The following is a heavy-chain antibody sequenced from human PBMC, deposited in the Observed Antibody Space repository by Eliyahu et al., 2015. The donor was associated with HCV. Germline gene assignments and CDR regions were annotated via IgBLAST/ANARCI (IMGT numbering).Heavy chain of an antibody. D-gene: IGHD1-26*01. Sequence: QVQLQESGPGLVKPSQTLSLTCTVSXASIRXAGYYWSWIRQHPGKGLEWIGNVYYTGNPYYNPSLKSRVIISVDTSENQFSLNLGSVTAADTAVYYCARFKGRMTPTYHYGLDVWGQGTTVTVSS. J-gene: IGHJ6*02. CDR3: ARFKGRMTPTYHYGLDV. V-gene: IGHV4-31*03. CDR1: XASIRXAGYY. CDR2: VYYTGNP.